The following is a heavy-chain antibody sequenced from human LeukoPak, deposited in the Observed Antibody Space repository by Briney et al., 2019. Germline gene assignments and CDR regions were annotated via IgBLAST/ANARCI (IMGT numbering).Heavy chain of an antibody. Sequence: PGGSLRLSCAASGFTFSGYSMNWVRQAPGKGLEWVSYISSSSSTIYYADSVKGRFTISRDNAKNSLYLQMNSLRAEDTAVYYCASGIAARPPPLDAFDIWGQGTMVTVSS. CDR1: GFTFSGYS. D-gene: IGHD6-6*01. V-gene: IGHV3-48*01. CDR3: ASGIAARPPPLDAFDI. J-gene: IGHJ3*02. CDR2: ISSSSSTI.